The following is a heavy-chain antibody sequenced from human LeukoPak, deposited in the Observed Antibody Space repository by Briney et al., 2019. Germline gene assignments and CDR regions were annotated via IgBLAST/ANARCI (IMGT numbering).Heavy chain of an antibody. CDR1: GYSFTSYW. J-gene: IGHJ5*02. CDR3: ARNGAAAAPEDWFDP. CDR2: IDPSDSYT. Sequence: GASLQISCKGSGYSFTSYWISWVRQLPGKGLEWMGRIDPSDSYTNYSPSFQGHVTISADKSISTAYLQWSSLKASDTAMYYCARNGAAAAPEDWFDPWGQGTLVTVSS. V-gene: IGHV5-10-1*01. D-gene: IGHD6-13*01.